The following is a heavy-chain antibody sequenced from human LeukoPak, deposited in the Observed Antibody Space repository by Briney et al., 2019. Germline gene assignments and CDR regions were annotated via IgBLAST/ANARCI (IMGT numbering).Heavy chain of an antibody. J-gene: IGHJ4*02. V-gene: IGHV1-69*13. Sequence: ASVKVSCKASGGTFSSYAISWVRQAPGQGLEWMGGIIPIFGTANYAQKFQGRVTITADESTSTAYMELSSLRSEDTAVYYCARDAEYYGSGSYNDWGQGTLVTVSS. CDR1: GGTFSSYA. CDR3: ARDAEYYGSGSYND. D-gene: IGHD3-10*01. CDR2: IIPIFGTA.